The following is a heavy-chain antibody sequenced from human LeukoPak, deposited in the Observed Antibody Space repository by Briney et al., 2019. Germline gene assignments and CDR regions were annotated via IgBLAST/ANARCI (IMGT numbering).Heavy chain of an antibody. CDR1: GFTFSSYFW. V-gene: IGHV3-74*01. CDR2: IKSDGSSS. J-gene: IGHJ4*02. D-gene: IGHD4-23*01. Sequence: PGGSLRLSCAASGFTFSSYFWMHWVRHAPGKGLVWVSRIKSDGSSSTYADSVKGRFTISRDNAKNSLYLQMNTLRAEDTAVYYCVRDLDLGGYSSFEYWGQGTLVTVSS. CDR3: VRDLDLGGYSSFEY.